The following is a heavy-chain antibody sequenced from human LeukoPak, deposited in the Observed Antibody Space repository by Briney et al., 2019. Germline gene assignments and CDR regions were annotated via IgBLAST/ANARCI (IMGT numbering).Heavy chain of an antibody. V-gene: IGHV4-34*01. Sequence: SETLSLTCAVYGGSFSGYYWSWIRQPPGKGLEWIGEINHSGSTNYNPSLKSRVTISVDTSKNQFSLKLSSVTAADTAVYYCARAQDYYFDYWGQGTLVTVYS. J-gene: IGHJ4*02. D-gene: IGHD2-15*01. CDR3: ARAQDYYFDY. CDR1: GGSFSGYY. CDR2: INHSGST.